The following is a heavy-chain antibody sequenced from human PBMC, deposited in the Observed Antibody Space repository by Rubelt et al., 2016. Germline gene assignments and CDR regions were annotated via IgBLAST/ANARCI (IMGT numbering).Heavy chain of an antibody. CDR2: ISSNGGST. CDR3: ARDSSSSRYYYGMDV. D-gene: IGHD2-2*01. Sequence: SGFTFSSYAMHWVRQAPGEGLEYVSAISSNGGSTYYADSVKGRFTISRDNSKNTLYLQMSSLRAEDTAVYYCARDSSSSRYYYGMDVWGQGTTVTVSS. J-gene: IGHJ6*02. CDR1: GFTFSSYA. V-gene: IGHV3-64D*09.